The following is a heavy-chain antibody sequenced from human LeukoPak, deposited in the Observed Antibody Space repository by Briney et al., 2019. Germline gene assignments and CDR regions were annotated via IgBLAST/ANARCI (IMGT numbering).Heavy chain of an antibody. CDR2: ISSSSSYI. CDR3: ARGDSSSWTPFDY. J-gene: IGHJ4*02. CDR1: GFTFSSYS. Sequence: PGGSLRLSCAASGFTFSSYSMNWVRQAPGKGLEWVSSISSSSSYIYYADSVKGRFTISRDNAKNSLYLQMNSLRAEDTAVYYCARGDSSSWTPFDYWGQGTLVTVSS. D-gene: IGHD6-13*01. V-gene: IGHV3-21*01.